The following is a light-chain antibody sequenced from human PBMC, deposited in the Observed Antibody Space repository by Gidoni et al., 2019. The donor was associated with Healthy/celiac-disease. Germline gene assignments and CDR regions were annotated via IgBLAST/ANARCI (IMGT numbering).Light chain of an antibody. CDR3: LQHNTYPPYT. CDR2: AAS. V-gene: IGKV1-17*01. J-gene: IGKJ2*01. CDR1: QGVRND. Sequence: DIQMTQSPSSLSASVGDRVTITCRASQGVRNDVSWYQQIPGRATKRLIYAASTLHSGVPSRFSGSGFGTEFTLTISRLQPEDFAIYYCLQHNTYPPYTFGQGTKLEIK.